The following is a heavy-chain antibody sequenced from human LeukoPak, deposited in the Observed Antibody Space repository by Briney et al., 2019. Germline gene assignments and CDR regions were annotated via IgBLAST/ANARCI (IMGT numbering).Heavy chain of an antibody. CDR2: IKQDGSEK. J-gene: IGHJ4*02. CDR3: ARRALYGDYGWAYYFDY. D-gene: IGHD4-17*01. Sequence: PGGSLRLSCAASGFTFSSYAMHWVRQAPGKGLEWVANIKQDGSEKYYVDSVKGRFTISRDNAKNSLYLQMNSLRAEDTAVYYCARRALYGDYGWAYYFDYWGQGTLVTVSS. V-gene: IGHV3-7*01. CDR1: GFTFSSYA.